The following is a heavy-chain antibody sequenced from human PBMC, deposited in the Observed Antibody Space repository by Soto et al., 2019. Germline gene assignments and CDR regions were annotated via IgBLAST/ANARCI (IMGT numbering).Heavy chain of an antibody. J-gene: IGHJ6*02. CDR2: VYHTGTT. Sequence: SETLSLTCTVSGGSIGHYYWSWIRRPPGRGLQWIGYVYHTGTTTYSPSLKSRVTISVDTSKNQVSLRLNSVTAEDTAVYYCAKDVVVGATTGLGDYYYYYGMDVWGQGTTVTVSS. CDR1: GGSIGHYY. D-gene: IGHD1-26*01. CDR3: AKDVVVGATTGLGDYYYYYGMDV. V-gene: IGHV4-59*01.